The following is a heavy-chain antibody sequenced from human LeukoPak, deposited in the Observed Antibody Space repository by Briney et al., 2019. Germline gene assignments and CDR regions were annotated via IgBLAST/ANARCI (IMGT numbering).Heavy chain of an antibody. CDR3: ARGAFIAAAGTELDY. V-gene: IGHV4-34*01. Sequence: SETLSLTCAVYGGSFSGYYWSWIRQPPGKGLEWIGEINHSGSTNYNPSLKSRVTISVDTSKDQLSLKLSSVTAADTAVYYCARGAFIAAAGTELDYWGQGTLVTVSS. CDR1: GGSFSGYY. CDR2: INHSGST. D-gene: IGHD6-13*01. J-gene: IGHJ4*02.